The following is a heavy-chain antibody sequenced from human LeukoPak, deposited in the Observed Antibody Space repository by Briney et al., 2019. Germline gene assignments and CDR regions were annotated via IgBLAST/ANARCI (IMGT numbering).Heavy chain of an antibody. V-gene: IGHV4-59*08. Sequence: SETLSLTCTVSGDSISSYYWSWIRQPPRKGLEWIGYIYYSGSTNYNPSLKSRVPISVDTSKNQFSLKLSSVTAADTAVYYCARHSTVGATIFDYWGQGTLVTVSS. CDR2: IYYSGST. D-gene: IGHD1-26*01. J-gene: IGHJ4*02. CDR1: GDSISSYY. CDR3: ARHSTVGATIFDY.